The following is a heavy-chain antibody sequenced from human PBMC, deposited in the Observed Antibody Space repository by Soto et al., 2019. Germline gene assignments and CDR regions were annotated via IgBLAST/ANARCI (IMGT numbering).Heavy chain of an antibody. CDR2: IRSKAYGGTT. CDR1: GFTFGDYA. V-gene: IGHV3-49*03. CDR3: TRGGVLLWFGEDYMDV. J-gene: IGHJ6*03. D-gene: IGHD3-10*01. Sequence: GGSLRLSCTASGFTFGDYAMSWFRQAPGKGLEWVGFIRSKAYGGTTEYAASVKGRFTISRDDSKSIAYLQMNSLKTEDTAVYYCTRGGVLLWFGEDYMDVWGKGTTVTVSS.